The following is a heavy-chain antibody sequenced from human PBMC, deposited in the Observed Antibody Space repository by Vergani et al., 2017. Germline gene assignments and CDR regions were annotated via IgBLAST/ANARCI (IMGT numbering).Heavy chain of an antibody. Sequence: EVQLVESGGGLVKPGGSLRLSCAASGFTFSSYWMSWVRQAPGKGLEWVANIKQDGSEKYYVDSVKGRFTISRDNAKNALYLQMNSLRAEDTAVYYCASIAARPYYYYYMDVWGKGTTVTVSS. D-gene: IGHD6-6*01. V-gene: IGHV3-7*01. CDR3: ASIAARPYYYYYMDV. CDR1: GFTFSSYW. J-gene: IGHJ6*03. CDR2: IKQDGSEK.